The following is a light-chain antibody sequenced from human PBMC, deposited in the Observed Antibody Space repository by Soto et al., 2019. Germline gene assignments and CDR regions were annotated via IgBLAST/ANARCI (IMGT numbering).Light chain of an antibody. V-gene: IGLV3-1*01. J-gene: IGLJ2*01. Sequence: VVTQESSLSVSPGGTVTLTCGLSSGSVSASHYPSWYQQKPGQSPVLVIYQDSKRPSGIPERFSGSNSGNTATLTISGTQAMDEADYYCQAWDSSTEVFGGGTKLTVL. CDR2: QDS. CDR3: QAWDSSTEV. CDR1: VSASHY.